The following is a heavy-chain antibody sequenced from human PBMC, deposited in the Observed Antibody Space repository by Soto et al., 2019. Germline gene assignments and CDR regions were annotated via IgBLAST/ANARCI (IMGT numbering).Heavy chain of an antibody. V-gene: IGHV1-69*13. D-gene: IGHD6-13*01. CDR1: GGTFSSYA. J-gene: IGHJ5*02. Sequence: SVKVSCKASGGTFSSYAISWVRQAPGQGLEWMGGIIPIFGTANYAQKFQGRVTITADESTSTAYMGLSSLRSEDTAVYYCARTRIAAASKRFDPWGQGTLVTVSS. CDR2: IIPIFGTA. CDR3: ARTRIAAASKRFDP.